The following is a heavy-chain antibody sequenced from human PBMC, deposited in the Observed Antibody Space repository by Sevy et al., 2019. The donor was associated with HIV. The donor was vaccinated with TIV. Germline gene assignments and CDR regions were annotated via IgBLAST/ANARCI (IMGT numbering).Heavy chain of an antibody. CDR2: ISYDGRNTK. CDR3: SRDRVEILGSAFDY. Sequence: GGSLRLSCVGSGFSFSDHRMHWVRQAPGKGLEWMAVISYDGRNTKYKADSVKGRFTISRDNSKNTLCLQMNSLRAEDTAIYYCSRDRVEILGSAFDYWGQGTLVTVSS. CDR1: GFSFSDHR. D-gene: IGHD2-21*01. V-gene: IGHV3-30*03. J-gene: IGHJ4*02.